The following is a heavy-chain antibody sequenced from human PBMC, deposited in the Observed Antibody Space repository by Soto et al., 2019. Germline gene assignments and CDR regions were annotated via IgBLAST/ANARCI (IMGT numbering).Heavy chain of an antibody. Sequence: EVQLVESGGGLVQPGGSLRLSCVGSEFTFSNYEMNWVRQAPGKGLEWVSYISYTGSTIYYADSVRGRFTISRDNSKNSLYLQMNSLRAEDTAVYYCARGLRNYYDRSGLHYWGQGTLATVSS. D-gene: IGHD3-22*01. CDR2: ISYTGSTI. V-gene: IGHV3-48*03. CDR3: ARGLRNYYDRSGLHY. CDR1: EFTFSNYE. J-gene: IGHJ4*02.